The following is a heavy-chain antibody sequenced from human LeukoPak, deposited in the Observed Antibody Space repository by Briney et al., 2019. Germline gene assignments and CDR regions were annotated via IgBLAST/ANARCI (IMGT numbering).Heavy chain of an antibody. D-gene: IGHD3-10*01. CDR1: GFTFDDYA. Sequence: GRSLRLSCAASGFTFDDYAMHWVRQAPGKGLGWVSVISWNSGSIGYADSVKGRFTISRDNAKNSLYLQMNSLRAEDTALYYCAKDPRYGSGSYSAPGFDYWGQGTLVTVSS. J-gene: IGHJ4*02. CDR3: AKDPRYGSGSYSAPGFDY. CDR2: ISWNSGSI. V-gene: IGHV3-9*01.